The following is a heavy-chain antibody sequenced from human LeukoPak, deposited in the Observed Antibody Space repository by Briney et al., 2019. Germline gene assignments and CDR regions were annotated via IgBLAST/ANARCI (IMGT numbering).Heavy chain of an antibody. CDR1: GASIRSGDYY. V-gene: IGHV4-30-4*01. J-gene: IGHJ4*02. Sequence: SETLSLTCTVSGASIRSGDYYWSWIRQPPGKGLEWIGYIYDSGSTYYNPSLKSRITISVDTSENQFSLKLSSVTATDTAVYFCASAPLGNSFGYMAYWGQGALVTVSS. D-gene: IGHD5-18*01. CDR3: ASAPLGNSFGYMAY. CDR2: IYDSGST.